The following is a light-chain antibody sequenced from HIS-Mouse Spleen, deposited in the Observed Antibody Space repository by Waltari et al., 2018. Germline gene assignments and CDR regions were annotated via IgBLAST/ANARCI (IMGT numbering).Light chain of an antibody. CDR1: TRDVGRYNL. Sequence: QSALTPPASVSGAPGQSITISCTATTRDVGRYNLVSWYQQHPGTAPKLMIYEGSKRPSGVSNRFSGSKSGNTASLTISGLQAEDEADYYCCSYAGSSTWVFGGGTKLTVL. CDR3: CSYAGSSTWV. V-gene: IGLV2-23*01. CDR2: EGS. J-gene: IGLJ3*02.